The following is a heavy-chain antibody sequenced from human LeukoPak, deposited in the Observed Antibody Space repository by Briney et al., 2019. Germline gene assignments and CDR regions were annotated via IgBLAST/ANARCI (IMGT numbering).Heavy chain of an antibody. CDR1: GGSISSYY. CDR3: ARESGAFSPFGF. Sequence: SETLSLTCTVSGGSISSYYWSWIRQPAGKGLEWIGRIYTSGSTNYNPSLKSRVSMSIDKSKNQLSLKLTSVTAADTAMYYCARESGAFSPFGFWGQGTLVTVSS. CDR2: IYTSGST. V-gene: IGHV4-4*07. D-gene: IGHD1-26*01. J-gene: IGHJ4*02.